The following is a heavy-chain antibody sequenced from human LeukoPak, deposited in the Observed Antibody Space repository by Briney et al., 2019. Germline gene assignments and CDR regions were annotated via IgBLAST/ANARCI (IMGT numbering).Heavy chain of an antibody. D-gene: IGHD1-26*01. V-gene: IGHV3-48*03. Sequence: GGSLRLSCAASGFTFSRYEMNWVRQAPGKGLEWLSYISSSGSTSYYADSVKGRITKARDKAKNSLSLKMNSLRVEDTAVYYCARVLAGATYFDYWGQGTLVTVSS. J-gene: IGHJ4*01. CDR3: ARVLAGATYFDY. CDR2: ISSSGSTS. CDR1: GFTFSRYE.